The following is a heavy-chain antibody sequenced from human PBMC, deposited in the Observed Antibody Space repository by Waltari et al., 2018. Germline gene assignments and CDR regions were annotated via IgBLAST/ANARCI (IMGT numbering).Heavy chain of an antibody. CDR2: IFYSGST. Sequence: QVQLQESGPGLVPPSETLSLTCTASGGSISSYYWRWIPQPPGKGLEWIGFIFYSGSTNYNPSLKSRVTISVDTSKNQFSLNLSSVTAADTAVYYCARHGCSGGSCPFQHWGQGTLVTVSS. D-gene: IGHD2-15*01. CDR1: GGSISSYY. J-gene: IGHJ1*01. CDR3: ARHGCSGGSCPFQH. V-gene: IGHV4-59*08.